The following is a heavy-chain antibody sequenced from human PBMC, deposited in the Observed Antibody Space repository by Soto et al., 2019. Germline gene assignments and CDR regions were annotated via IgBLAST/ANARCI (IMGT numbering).Heavy chain of an antibody. CDR3: AGGDYYHSSGYYFYYYTMDV. D-gene: IGHD3-22*01. Sequence: SETLSLTCTVSGSSISSSSYYWGWIRQPPGKGLEWIGNVYYGGSTYYNPSLKSRVTISVETSKSQFSLKLSSVTAADTAVYYCAGGDYYHSSGYYFYYYTMDVWGQGTKVTVSS. V-gene: IGHV4-39*01. CDR2: VYYGGST. CDR1: GSSISSSSYY. J-gene: IGHJ6*02.